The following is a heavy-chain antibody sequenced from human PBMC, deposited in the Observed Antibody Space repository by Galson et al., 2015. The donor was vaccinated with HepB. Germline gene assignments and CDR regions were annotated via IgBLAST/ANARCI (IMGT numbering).Heavy chain of an antibody. V-gene: IGHV1-18*01. J-gene: IGHJ5*02. CDR2: ISAYNGNT. CDR1: GYTFTSYG. CDR3: AREQTVVAADRPHNWFDP. Sequence: SGAEVKKPGASVKVSCKASGYTFTSYGISWVRQAPGQGLEWMGWISAYNGNTNYAQKLQGRVTMTTDTSTSTAYMELRSLRSDDTAVYYCAREQTVVAADRPHNWFDPWGQGTLVTVSS. D-gene: IGHD2-15*01.